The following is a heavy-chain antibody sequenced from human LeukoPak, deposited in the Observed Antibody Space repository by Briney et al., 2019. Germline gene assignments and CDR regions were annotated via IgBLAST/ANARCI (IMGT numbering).Heavy chain of an antibody. Sequence: SETLSLTCAVPGGSISSGGYSWSWIRQPPGKGLEWIGYIYHSGSTYYNPSLKSRVTISVDRSKNQFSLKLSSVTAADTAVYYCARGYYFDYRGQGTLVTVSS. V-gene: IGHV4-30-2*01. J-gene: IGHJ4*02. CDR1: GGSISSGGYS. CDR3: ARGYYFDY. CDR2: IYHSGST.